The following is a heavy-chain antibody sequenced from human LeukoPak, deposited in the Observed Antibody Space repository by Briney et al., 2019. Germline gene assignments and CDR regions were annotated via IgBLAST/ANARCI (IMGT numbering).Heavy chain of an antibody. D-gene: IGHD3-10*01. CDR2: ISGSGGRT. J-gene: IGHJ6*03. CDR1: GFAFSSYG. Sequence: GGSLRLSCAASGFAFSSYGMSWVRQAPGKGLELVSGISGSGGRTFYADSVKGRFTISRDNSKNTLYLQMNSLRAEDTAVYYCAKGGAVSSKSITLVRGTRSYVYYMDVWGKGTTVTISS. CDR3: AKGGAVSSKSITLVRGTRSYVYYMDV. V-gene: IGHV3-23*01.